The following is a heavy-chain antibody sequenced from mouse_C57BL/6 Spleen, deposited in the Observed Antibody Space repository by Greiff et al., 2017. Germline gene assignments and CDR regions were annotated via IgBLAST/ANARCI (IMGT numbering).Heavy chain of an antibody. CDR2: ISYDGSN. D-gene: IGHD2-3*01. CDR1: GYSITSGYY. V-gene: IGHV3-6*01. Sequence: EVKLMESGPGLVKPSQSLSLTCSVTGYSITSGYYWNWIRQFPGNQLEWMGYISYDGSNNYNPSLKNRISITPAPSKNQFFITLLLLTTEDTATFYCARKDGYSYWYFDVGGTGTTVTVSS. CDR3: ARKDGYSYWYFDV. J-gene: IGHJ1*03.